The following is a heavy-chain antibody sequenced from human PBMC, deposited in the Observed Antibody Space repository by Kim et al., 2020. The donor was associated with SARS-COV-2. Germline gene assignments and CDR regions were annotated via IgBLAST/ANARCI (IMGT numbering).Heavy chain of an antibody. J-gene: IGHJ3*02. CDR2: TYYRSKWYN. CDR1: GDSVSSNSAA. V-gene: IGHV6-1*01. D-gene: IGHD4-17*01. Sequence: SQTLSLTCAISGDSVSSNSAAWNWIRQSPSRGLEWLGRTYYRSKWYNDYAVSVKSRITINPDTSKNQFSLQLNSVTPEDTAVYYCAREGRTTVVIKLGNDAFDIWDQGTMVTVSS. CDR3: AREGRTTVVIKLGNDAFDI.